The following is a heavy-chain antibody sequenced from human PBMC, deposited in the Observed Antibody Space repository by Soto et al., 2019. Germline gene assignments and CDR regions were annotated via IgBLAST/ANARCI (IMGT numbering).Heavy chain of an antibody. V-gene: IGHV3-7*01. CDR2: IKEDGSDK. J-gene: IGHJ5*02. Sequence: EVHLVDSGGGLVQPGGSLRLSCVASGFPFSSYWMSWVRQAPGKGLEWVANIKEDGSDKYYVDSVKGRFTISRDNAKNSLYRQRKSLGVEEKAVYYGVGGSLAGSWGEGTLVAVSS. CDR3: VGGSLAGS. D-gene: IGHD6-19*01. CDR1: GFPFSSYW.